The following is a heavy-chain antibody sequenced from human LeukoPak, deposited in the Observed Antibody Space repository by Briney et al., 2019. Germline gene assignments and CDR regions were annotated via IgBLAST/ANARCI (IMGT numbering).Heavy chain of an antibody. V-gene: IGHV1-2*02. Sequence: ASVKVSCKASGYTFTGYYMHWMRQAPGQGLEWMGWINPNSGGTNYAQKFQGRVTMTRDTSISTAYMELSRLRSDDTAVYYCARGIAVLDAFDIWGQGTMVTVSS. D-gene: IGHD6-19*01. CDR1: GYTFTGYY. CDR2: INPNSGGT. CDR3: ARGIAVLDAFDI. J-gene: IGHJ3*02.